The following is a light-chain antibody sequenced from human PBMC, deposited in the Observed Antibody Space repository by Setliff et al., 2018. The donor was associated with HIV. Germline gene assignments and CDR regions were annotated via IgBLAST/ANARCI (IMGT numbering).Light chain of an antibody. CDR2: QAS. Sequence: ALTQPASVSGSPGQSITISCTGTSGDVGRYNLVSWYQQQPGEPPKLMIYQASKRPSGVSNRFSGSKSGNTASLTISGLQAEDEADYYCCSNTGSNTYVFGTGTKVTV. CDR3: CSNTGSNTYV. J-gene: IGLJ1*01. CDR1: SGDVGRYNL. V-gene: IGLV2-23*01.